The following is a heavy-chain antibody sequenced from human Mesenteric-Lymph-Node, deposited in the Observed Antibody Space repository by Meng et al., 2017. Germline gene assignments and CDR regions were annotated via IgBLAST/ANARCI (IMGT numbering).Heavy chain of an antibody. CDR2: MNPNSGNT. CDR1: GYTFTSYD. D-gene: IGHD3-10*01. V-gene: IGHV1-8*03. CDR3: ARDTPYYGSGTYSGSLDV. J-gene: IGHJ3*01. Sequence: ASVKVSCKASGYTFTSYDINWVRQATGQGLEWMGWMNPNSGNTGYAQKFQGRVTITRNTSISTAYMELSSLSPDDTAMYYCARDTPYYGSGTYSGSLDVWGQGTKVTVSS.